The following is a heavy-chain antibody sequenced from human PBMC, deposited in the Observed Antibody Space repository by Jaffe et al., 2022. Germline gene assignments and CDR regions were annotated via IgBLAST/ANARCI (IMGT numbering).Heavy chain of an antibody. J-gene: IGHJ3*02. Sequence: QVQLQESGPGLVKPSQTLSLTCTVSGGSISSGSYYWSWIRQPAGKGLEWIGRIYTSGSTNYNPSLKSRVTISVDTSKNQFSLKLSSVTAADTAVYYCARKGYDILTGPSYAFDIWGQGTMVTVSS. CDR2: IYTSGST. V-gene: IGHV4-61*02. CDR3: ARKGYDILTGPSYAFDI. CDR1: GGSISSGSYY. D-gene: IGHD3-9*01.